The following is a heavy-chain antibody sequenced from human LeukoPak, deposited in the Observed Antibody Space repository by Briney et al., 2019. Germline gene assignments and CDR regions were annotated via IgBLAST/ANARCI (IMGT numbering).Heavy chain of an antibody. V-gene: IGHV3-48*01. CDR1: ESTFNTYS. J-gene: IGHJ4*02. CDR2: IDSSSSTI. D-gene: IGHD7-27*01. CDR3: ARDLAWGAFDY. Sequence: GGSLRLSCAASESTFNTYSMNWVRQAPGKGLEWVSNIDSSSSTIYYADSVKGRFTISRDDYKNTLSLQMNSLRVEDTAVYYCARDLAWGAFDYWGQGTLVTVSS.